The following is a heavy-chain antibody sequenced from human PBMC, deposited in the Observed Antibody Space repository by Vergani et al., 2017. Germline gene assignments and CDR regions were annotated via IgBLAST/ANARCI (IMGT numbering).Heavy chain of an antibody. D-gene: IGHD3-22*01. V-gene: IGHV4-34*01. Sequence: QVQLQQWGAGLLKPSETLSLTCAVYGGPFSGYYWSWIRQPPGKGLEWIGEINHSGSTNYNPSLKSRVTISVDTSKNQFSLKLSSVTAADTAVYYWARFGASSGYTYYFDYWGQGTLVTVSS. CDR3: ARFGASSGYTYYFDY. CDR2: INHSGST. CDR1: GGPFSGYY. J-gene: IGHJ4*02.